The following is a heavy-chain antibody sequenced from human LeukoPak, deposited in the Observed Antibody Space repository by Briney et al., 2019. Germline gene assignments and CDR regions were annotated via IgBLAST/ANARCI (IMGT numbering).Heavy chain of an antibody. J-gene: IGHJ5*02. CDR2: IYYSGST. CDR3: ARVHSNYVWNWFDP. V-gene: IGHV4-59*01. CDR1: GGSISSYY. D-gene: IGHD4-11*01. Sequence: PSETLSLTCTVSGGSISSYYWSWIRQPPGKGLEWIGYIYYSGSTNYNPPLKSRVTISVDTSKNQFSLKLSSVTAADTAVYYCARVHSNYVWNWFDPWGQGALVTVSS.